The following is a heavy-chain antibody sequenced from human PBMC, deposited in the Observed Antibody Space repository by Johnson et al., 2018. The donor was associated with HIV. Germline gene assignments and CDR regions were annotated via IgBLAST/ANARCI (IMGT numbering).Heavy chain of an antibody. CDR3: AREWVNGAFDI. CDR2: IKQDGSEK. J-gene: IGHJ3*02. Sequence: VQLVESGGDLVKPGGSLRLSCAASGFTFSSYWMHWVRQAPGKGLEWVANIKQDGSEKYYVDSVKGRFTISRDNAKNSLYLQMNSLRAEDTAVYYCAREWVNGAFDIWGQGTMVTVSS. V-gene: IGHV3-7*05. D-gene: IGHD1-1*01. CDR1: GFTFSSYW.